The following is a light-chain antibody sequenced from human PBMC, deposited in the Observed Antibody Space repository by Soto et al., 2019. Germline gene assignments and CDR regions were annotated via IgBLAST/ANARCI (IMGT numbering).Light chain of an antibody. V-gene: IGKV3-20*01. Sequence: EIVLTQSPGTLSLSPGERATLSCRASQSVSSSYLAWYQQKPGQAPRLLIYGASGRATGIPDRFSGSGSGTDFTLIISRLEPEDFAVYYCQQYGSSALYTFGQGTKLEIK. CDR3: QQYGSSALYT. J-gene: IGKJ2*01. CDR1: QSVSSSY. CDR2: GAS.